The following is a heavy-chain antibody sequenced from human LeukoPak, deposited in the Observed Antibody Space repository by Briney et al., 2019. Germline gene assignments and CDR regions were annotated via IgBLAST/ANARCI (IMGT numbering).Heavy chain of an antibody. V-gene: IGHV1-18*01. D-gene: IGHD6-6*01. CDR3: ARDLHKYSSSSKY. CDR1: GYSFANYG. Sequence: ASVKVSCQASGYSFANYGIIWVRQAPGQGPEWMGWISAYDVRTNSEQNPQGRVTMTTDISTSTAYMELRSLRSDDTAVYYCARDLHKYSSSSKYWGQGTLVTVSS. J-gene: IGHJ4*02. CDR2: ISAYDVRT.